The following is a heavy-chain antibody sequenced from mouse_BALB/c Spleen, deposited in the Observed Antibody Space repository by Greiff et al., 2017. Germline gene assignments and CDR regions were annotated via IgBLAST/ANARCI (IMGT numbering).Heavy chain of an antibody. J-gene: IGHJ2*01. CDR1: GYTFTSYW. D-gene: IGHD2-4*01. CDR2: IYPGNSDT. Sequence: EVQLQQSGAELVKPGASVKMSCKASGYTFTSYWMHWVKQRPGQGLEWIGAIYPGNSDTSYNQKFKGKAKLTAVTSTSTAYMELSSLTNEDSAVYYCTDYEFDYWGQGTTLTVSS. V-gene: IGHV1-5*01. CDR3: TDYEFDY.